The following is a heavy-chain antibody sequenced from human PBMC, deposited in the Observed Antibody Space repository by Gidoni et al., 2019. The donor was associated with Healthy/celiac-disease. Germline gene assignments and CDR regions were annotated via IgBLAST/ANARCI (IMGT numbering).Heavy chain of an antibody. CDR3: AKADRIVVVAATYFDY. J-gene: IGHJ4*02. V-gene: IGHV3-30*18. Sequence: QVQLVESGGGVVQPGRSRRLSCAASGFTFSRYGMHWVRQAPGKGLEWVAVISYDGSNKYYADSVKGRFTISRDNSKNTLYLQMNSRRAEDTAVYYCAKADRIVVVAATYFDYWGQGTLVTVSS. CDR2: ISYDGSNK. CDR1: GFTFSRYG. D-gene: IGHD2-15*01.